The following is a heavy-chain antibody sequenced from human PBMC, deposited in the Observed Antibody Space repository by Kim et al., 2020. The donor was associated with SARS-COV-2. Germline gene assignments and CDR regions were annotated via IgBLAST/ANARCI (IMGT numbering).Heavy chain of an antibody. Sequence: SETLSLTCAVYGGSFSGYYWSRIRQPPGKGLEWIGEINHSGSTNYNPSLKSRVTISVDTSKNQFSLKLSSVTAADTAVYYCAIRSGSYKGYWYFDLWGRGTLVTVSS. CDR1: GGSFSGYY. D-gene: IGHD3-10*01. CDR3: AIRSGSYKGYWYFDL. CDR2: INHSGST. V-gene: IGHV4-34*01. J-gene: IGHJ2*01.